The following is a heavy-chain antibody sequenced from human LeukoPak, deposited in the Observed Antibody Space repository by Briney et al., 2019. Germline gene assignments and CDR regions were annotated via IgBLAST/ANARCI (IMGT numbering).Heavy chain of an antibody. CDR1: GFTFSDYY. J-gene: IGHJ4*02. V-gene: IGHV3-11*05. Sequence: PGGSLRLSCAASGFTFSDYYMSWIRQAPGKGLEWVSYISSSSSYTSYADSVKGRFTISRDNAKNSLYLQMNSLRAEDTAVYYCARVDSSSSWYGYWGQGTLVTVSS. CDR2: ISSSSSYT. D-gene: IGHD6-13*01. CDR3: ARVDSSSSWYGY.